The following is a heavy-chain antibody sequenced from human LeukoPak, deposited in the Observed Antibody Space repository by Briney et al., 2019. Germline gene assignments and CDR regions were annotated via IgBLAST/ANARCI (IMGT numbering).Heavy chain of an antibody. CDR3: ARVGVEYCSSTSCPAFFDY. CDR2: INWNGGST. D-gene: IGHD2-2*01. V-gene: IGHV3-20*04. CDR1: GFTFSIYS. J-gene: IGHJ4*02. Sequence: GGSLRLSCAASGFTFSIYSMNWVPQAPGKGLEWVSGINWNGGSTGYADSVKGRFTISRDNAKNSLYLQMNSLRAEDRALYYCARVGVEYCSSTSCPAFFDYWCQGTLVTGSS.